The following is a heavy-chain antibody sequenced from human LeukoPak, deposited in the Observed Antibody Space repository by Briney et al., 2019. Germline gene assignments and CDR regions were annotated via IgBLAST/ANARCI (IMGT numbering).Heavy chain of an antibody. V-gene: IGHV1-3*01. Sequence: ASVKVSCKASGYTFTSYAMHWVRQAPGQRLEWMGWINAGNGNTKHSQKFQGRVTITRDTSASTAYMELSSLRSEDTAVYYCARDSSGSPGGLPFDYWGQGTLVTVSS. CDR1: GYTFTSYA. CDR3: ARDSSGSPGGLPFDY. J-gene: IGHJ4*02. D-gene: IGHD6-19*01. CDR2: INAGNGNT.